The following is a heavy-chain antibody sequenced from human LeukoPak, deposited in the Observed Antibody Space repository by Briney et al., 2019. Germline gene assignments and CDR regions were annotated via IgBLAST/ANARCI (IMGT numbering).Heavy chain of an antibody. CDR3: ARLPLIRGITGPFDI. V-gene: IGHV3-7*01. J-gene: IGHJ3*02. Sequence: GGSLRLSCAASGFTFSSFWMTWVRQAPGKGLEWVANIDHDGNEKDYVDSLKGRFTISRDNAKNSLYLQMSSLRAEDTAVYYCARLPLIRGITGPFDIWGQGTVVTVS. CDR2: IDHDGNEK. CDR1: GFTFSSFW. D-gene: IGHD5-24*01.